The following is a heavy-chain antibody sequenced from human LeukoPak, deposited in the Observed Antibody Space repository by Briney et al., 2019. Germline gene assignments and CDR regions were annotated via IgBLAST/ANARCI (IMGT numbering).Heavy chain of an antibody. CDR2: IYYSGST. V-gene: IGHV4-39*02. CDR3: AREIFGEYYYYYGMDV. J-gene: IGHJ6*02. CDR1: GGSISSSTYY. Sequence: PSETLSLTCTVSGGSISSSTYYWGWIRQPPGKGLEWIATIYYSGSTDYNPSLKSRVTISVDTSKNQFSLKLSSVTAADTAVYYCAREIFGEYYYYYGMDVWGLGTTVAVSS. D-gene: IGHD3-10*01.